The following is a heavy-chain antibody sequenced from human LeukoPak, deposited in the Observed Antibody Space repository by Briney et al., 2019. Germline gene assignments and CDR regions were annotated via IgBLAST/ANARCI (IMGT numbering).Heavy chain of an antibody. CDR3: ARSVPVGYYDSSGYYVSEYYYGMDV. D-gene: IGHD3-22*01. CDR2: IYHSGST. V-gene: IGHV4-30-2*01. CDR1: GGSISSGGYS. J-gene: IGHJ6*02. Sequence: TLSLTCAVSGGSISSGGYSWSWIRQPPGEGLEWIGYIYHSGSTYYNPSLKSRVTISVDRSKNQFSLKLSSVTAADTAVYYCARSVPVGYYDSSGYYVSEYYYGMDVWGQGTTVTVSS.